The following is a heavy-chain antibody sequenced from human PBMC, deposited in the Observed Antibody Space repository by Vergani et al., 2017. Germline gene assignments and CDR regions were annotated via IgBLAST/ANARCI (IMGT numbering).Heavy chain of an antibody. V-gene: IGHV3-33*01. Sequence: QVQLVESGGGVVQPGRSLRLSCAASGFTFNQYGMHWVRQAPGKGLELVAVTWYDGNNKQYADSVKGRFTISRDNSKSTMYLQMNSLRDEDTGVYYCARELRLLYNRFDPWGQGTLVTVSS. J-gene: IGHJ5*02. CDR2: TWYDGNNK. CDR1: GFTFNQYG. D-gene: IGHD1-14*01. CDR3: ARELRLLYNRFDP.